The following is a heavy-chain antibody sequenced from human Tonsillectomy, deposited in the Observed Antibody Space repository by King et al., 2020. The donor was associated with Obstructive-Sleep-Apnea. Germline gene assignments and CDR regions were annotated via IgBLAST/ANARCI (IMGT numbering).Heavy chain of an antibody. Sequence: VQLVESGGGLVQPGGSLRLSCAASGFSFSSFAMSWVRQAPGKGLEWVSAISGSGGHTYYADSVKGRFTISRDNYKNTLYLQMNSLRAEDTAVHYCATIPGYCSGGSCYELDYWGQGTLVTVAS. CDR2: ISGSGGHT. D-gene: IGHD2-15*01. CDR3: ATIPGYCSGGSCYELDY. CDR1: GFSFSSFA. V-gene: IGHV3-23*04. J-gene: IGHJ4*02.